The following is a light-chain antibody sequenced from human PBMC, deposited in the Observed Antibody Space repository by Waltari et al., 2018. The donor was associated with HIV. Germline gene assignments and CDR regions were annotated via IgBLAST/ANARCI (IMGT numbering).Light chain of an antibody. J-gene: IGLJ3*02. V-gene: IGLV8-61*01. CDR3: VLYMGSGIWV. CDR1: SASVSTDYY. Sequence: QTVVTQEPSFSVSPGGTATLTCGLTSASVSTDYYPSWYQQTPRHAPRTLIYTTNIRSSGVPDRFSGSILGDKAALTITGAQADDESDYYCVLYMGSGIWVFGGGTKLTVL. CDR2: TTN.